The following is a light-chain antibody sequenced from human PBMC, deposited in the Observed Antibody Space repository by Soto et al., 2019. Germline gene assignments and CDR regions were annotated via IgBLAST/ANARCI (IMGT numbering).Light chain of an antibody. CDR1: TSNIGSNT. Sequence: QAVVTQPPSASGTPGQRVTISCYGSTSNIGSNTVNWYQQLPGTAPKVLIYTNDQRPSGVPDRFSSSKSGTSASLAISGLQSGDEADYYCAAWDDSLNGRVFGGGTKVTVL. CDR3: AAWDDSLNGRV. J-gene: IGLJ3*02. CDR2: TND. V-gene: IGLV1-44*01.